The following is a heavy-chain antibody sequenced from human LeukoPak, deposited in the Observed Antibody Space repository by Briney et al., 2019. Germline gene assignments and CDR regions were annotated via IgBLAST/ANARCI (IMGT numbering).Heavy chain of an antibody. CDR1: GGSISSYY. V-gene: IGHV4-59*01. D-gene: IGHD3-22*01. Sequence: PSETLSLTCTVSGGSISSYYWSWIRQPPGKGLEWIGYIYYSGSTNYNPSLKSRVTMSVDTSKNQFSLKLSSVTAADTAVYYCARDTTLVAFDIWGQGTMVTVSS. CDR2: IYYSGST. J-gene: IGHJ3*02. CDR3: ARDTTLVAFDI.